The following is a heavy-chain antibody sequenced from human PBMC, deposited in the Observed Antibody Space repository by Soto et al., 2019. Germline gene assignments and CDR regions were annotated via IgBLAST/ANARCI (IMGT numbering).Heavy chain of an antibody. CDR3: AATSKRITMIVVARGTFDY. J-gene: IGHJ4*02. V-gene: IGHV4-31*03. Sequence: QVQLQESGPGLVKPSQTLSLTCTVSGGSISSGGYYWSWIRQHPGKGLEWIGYIYYSGSTYYNPSLKSRVTISVDTSKNQFSLKLSSVTAADTAVYYCAATSKRITMIVVARGTFDYWGQGTLVTVSS. CDR1: GGSISSGGYY. D-gene: IGHD3-22*01. CDR2: IYYSGST.